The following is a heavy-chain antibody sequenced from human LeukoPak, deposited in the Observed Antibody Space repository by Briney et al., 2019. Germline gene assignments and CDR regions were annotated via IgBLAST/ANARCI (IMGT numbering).Heavy chain of an antibody. J-gene: IGHJ3*02. CDR1: GFTFSSYA. Sequence: GRSLRLSCAASGFTFSSYAMHWVRQAPGKGLEWVAVISYDGSNKYYADSVKGRFTISRDNSKNTLYLQMNSLRAEDTAVYYCARGWWELTDAFDIWGQGTVVTVSS. D-gene: IGHD1-26*01. CDR3: ARGWWELTDAFDI. CDR2: ISYDGSNK. V-gene: IGHV3-30-3*01.